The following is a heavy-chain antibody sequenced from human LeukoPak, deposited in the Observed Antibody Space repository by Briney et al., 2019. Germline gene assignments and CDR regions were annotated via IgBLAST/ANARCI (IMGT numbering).Heavy chain of an antibody. CDR2: ISYDGSNK. CDR3: AKGGSASCYTRFDY. J-gene: IGHJ4*02. CDR1: GFTFSSYA. Sequence: GGSLRLSCAASGFTFSSYAMHWVRQAPGKGLEWVAVISYDGSNKYYADSVKGRFTISRDDSKNTLYLQMNSLRAEDTAVYYCAKGGSASCYTRFDYWGQGTLVTVSS. V-gene: IGHV3-30-3*01. D-gene: IGHD2-2*02.